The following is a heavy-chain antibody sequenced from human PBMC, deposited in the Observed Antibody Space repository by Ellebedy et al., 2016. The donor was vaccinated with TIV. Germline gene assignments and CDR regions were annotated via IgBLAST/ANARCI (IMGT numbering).Heavy chain of an antibody. V-gene: IGHV3-23*01. CDR2: ISGSGSST. D-gene: IGHD6-13*01. Sequence: PGGSLRLSCGASGFTFSNYGMSWVRQAPGEGLEWVSAISGSGSSTYYADSVKGRFTISRDNSKNTLYLQMNSLRAEDTAIYYCAKNTLHGIATPGPVDHWGQGTLVIVSS. CDR3: AKNTLHGIATPGPVDH. J-gene: IGHJ4*02. CDR1: GFTFSNYG.